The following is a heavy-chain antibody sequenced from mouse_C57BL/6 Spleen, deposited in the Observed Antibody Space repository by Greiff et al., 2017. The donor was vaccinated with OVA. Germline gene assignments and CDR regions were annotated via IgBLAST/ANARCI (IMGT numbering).Heavy chain of an antibody. J-gene: IGHJ2*01. CDR1: GYTFTDYY. V-gene: IGHV1-26*01. D-gene: IGHD2-10*02. CDR2: INPNNGGT. Sequence: EVQLQQSGPELVKPGASVKISCKASGYTFTDYYMNWVKQSHGKSLEWIGDINPNNGGTSYNQKFKGKATLTVDKSSSTAYMELRSLTSEDSAVYYCARRGYGNYFYYFDYWGQGTTLTVSS. CDR3: ARRGYGNYFYYFDY.